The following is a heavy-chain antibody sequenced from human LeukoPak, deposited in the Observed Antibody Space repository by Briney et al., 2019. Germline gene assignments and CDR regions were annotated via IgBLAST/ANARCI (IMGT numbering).Heavy chain of an antibody. J-gene: IGHJ4*02. CDR2: IIPIFGTA. CDR1: GGTFSSYA. CDR3: ARARNCGGDCYAFDY. D-gene: IGHD2-21*02. Sequence: SVKVSCKASGGTFSSYAISWVRQAPGQGLEWMGRIIPIFGTANYAQKFQGRVTITTDESTSTAYMELSSLRTEDTAVYYCARARNCGGDCYAFDYWGLGTLVTVSS. V-gene: IGHV1-69*05.